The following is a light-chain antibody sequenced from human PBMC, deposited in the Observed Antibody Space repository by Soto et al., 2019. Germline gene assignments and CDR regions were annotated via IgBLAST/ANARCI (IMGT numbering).Light chain of an antibody. V-gene: IGKV1-5*03. CDR2: KAS. J-gene: IGKJ1*01. CDR1: QSISSW. CDR3: QQYNNYWT. Sequence: DIQMTQSHSTLSASVGDRVTITCRSSQSISSWLAWYQQKPGKAPKLLIYKASSLEGGVPSRFSGSGSGTDFTLTISSLQADDFATYYCQQYNNYWTFGQGTKVEIK.